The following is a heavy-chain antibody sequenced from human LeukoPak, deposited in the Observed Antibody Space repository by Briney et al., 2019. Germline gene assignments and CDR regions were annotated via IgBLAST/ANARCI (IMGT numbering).Heavy chain of an antibody. CDR3: ATRMVTTWAFDY. Sequence: GGSLRLSCAASGFTVSHNYMSWVRQAPGKGLEWVSVIYSGGSTYYADSVKGRFTISRDNSKNTLYLQMNTLRAEGTAVYYCATRMVTTWAFDYWGQGTLVTVSS. V-gene: IGHV3-53*01. CDR1: GFTVSHNY. CDR2: IYSGGST. J-gene: IGHJ4*02. D-gene: IGHD4-17*01.